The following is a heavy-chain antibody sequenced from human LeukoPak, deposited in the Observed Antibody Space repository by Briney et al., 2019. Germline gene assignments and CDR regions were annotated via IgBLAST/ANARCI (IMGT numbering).Heavy chain of an antibody. CDR3: ARGSTGNHSPPHFDY. CDR2: IIPIFGTA. Sequence: GSSVKVSCKASGGTFSSYAISWVRQDPGQGLEWMGGIIPIFGTANYAQKFQGRVTITTDESTSTAYMELSSLRSEDTAVYYCARGSTGNHSPPHFDYWGQGTLVTVSS. V-gene: IGHV1-69*05. J-gene: IGHJ4*02. D-gene: IGHD3-10*01. CDR1: GGTFSSYA.